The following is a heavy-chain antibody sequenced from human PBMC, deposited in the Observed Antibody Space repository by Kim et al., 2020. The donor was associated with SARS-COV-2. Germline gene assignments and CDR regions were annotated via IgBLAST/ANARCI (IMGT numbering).Heavy chain of an antibody. V-gene: IGHV3-7*03. Sequence: GGSLRLSCAASGFTFSSYWMSWVRQAPGKGLEWVANIKQDGSEKYYVDSVKGRFTISRDNAKNSLYLQMNSLRAEDTAVYYCARCYYDFWSGYYGGSDAFESWGQGTMVTVSS. CDR3: ARCYYDFWSGYYGGSDAFES. CDR2: IKQDGSEK. CDR1: GFTFSSYW. D-gene: IGHD3-3*01. J-gene: IGHJ3*02.